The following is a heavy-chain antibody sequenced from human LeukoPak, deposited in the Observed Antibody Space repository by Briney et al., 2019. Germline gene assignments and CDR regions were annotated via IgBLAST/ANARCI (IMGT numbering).Heavy chain of an antibody. Sequence: SSETLSLTCSVSGGSISSYYWSWIRQPPGKGLEWIGYIYYSGSTNYNPSLKSRVTISVDTSKNQFSLKLSSVTAADTAVYYCARMALGPYYFDYWGQGTLVTVSS. CDR2: IYYSGST. CDR3: ARMALGPYYFDY. V-gene: IGHV4-59*08. J-gene: IGHJ4*02. D-gene: IGHD7-27*01. CDR1: GGSISSYY.